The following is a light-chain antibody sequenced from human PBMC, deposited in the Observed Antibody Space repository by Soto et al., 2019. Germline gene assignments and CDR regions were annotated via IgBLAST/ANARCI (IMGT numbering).Light chain of an antibody. J-gene: IGKJ1*01. Sequence: ERVMTQSPATLSVSPGDTATLSCRASQSVRSSYLAWYQQKPGQAPRLLIYDASSRATGIPDRFSGSGSGTDFTLTISRLEPEDFAVYYCQQYGSSPWTFGQGTKVDIK. CDR3: QQYGSSPWT. CDR2: DAS. V-gene: IGKV3-20*01. CDR1: QSVRSSY.